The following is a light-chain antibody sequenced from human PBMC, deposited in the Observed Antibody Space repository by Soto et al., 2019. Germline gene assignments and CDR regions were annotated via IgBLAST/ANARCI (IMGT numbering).Light chain of an antibody. CDR3: SAYTTSSSWV. CDR2: EVS. CDR1: SSDVGAYNY. J-gene: IGLJ3*02. Sequence: QSALTQPASVSGSPGLSITISCTGTSSDVGAYNYVSWFQQHPGKAPKLMIFEVSNRPSGVSNRFSGSKSGNTASLTISGLQAEDEADYYCSAYTTSSSWVFGGGNK. V-gene: IGLV2-14*01.